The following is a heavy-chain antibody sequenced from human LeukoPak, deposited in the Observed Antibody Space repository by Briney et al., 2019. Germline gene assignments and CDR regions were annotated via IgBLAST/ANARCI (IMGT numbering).Heavy chain of an antibody. J-gene: IGHJ3*02. Sequence: SETLSLTCTVSGGSISSYYWSWIRQPPGKGLEWIGYIYYSGSTNYNPSLKSRVTISVDTSKNQFSLKLGSVTAADTAVYYCARDRSYYDSSGSISYAFDIWGQGTMVTVSS. V-gene: IGHV4-59*01. CDR1: GGSISSYY. CDR2: IYYSGST. CDR3: ARDRSYYDSSGSISYAFDI. D-gene: IGHD3-22*01.